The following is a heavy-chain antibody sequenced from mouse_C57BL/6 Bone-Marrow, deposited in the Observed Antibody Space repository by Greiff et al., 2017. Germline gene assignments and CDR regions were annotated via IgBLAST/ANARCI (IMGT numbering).Heavy chain of an antibody. CDR2: IHPNSGST. V-gene: IGHV1-64*01. J-gene: IGHJ4*01. CDR1: GYTFTDYW. Sequence: QVQLQQPGAELVKPGASVKLSCKASGYTFTDYWMHWVKQRPGQGLEWIGMIHPNSGSTNYNEKFKSKATLTVDKSSSAAYMQLSSLTSEDSAVYYCARWGYCGHYAMDYWGQGTSVTVSS. CDR3: ARWGYCGHYAMDY. D-gene: IGHD2-14*01.